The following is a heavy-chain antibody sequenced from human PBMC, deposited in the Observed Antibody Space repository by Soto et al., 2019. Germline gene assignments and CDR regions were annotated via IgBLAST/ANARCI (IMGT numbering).Heavy chain of an antibody. V-gene: IGHV1-18*01. D-gene: IGHD3-10*01. CDR1: GYNFIYYG. J-gene: IGHJ4*02. CDR3: VRDFDGSGSYYTEY. CDR2: IRVHNGNT. Sequence: ASVKVSCKASGYNFIYYGITWVRQAPGQGLEWMGWIRVHNGNTNYAQKFQSRVTMTTDTSTSTAYMELRSLRSDDTAVYYCVRDFDGSGSYYTEYSCPGTLVTVSS.